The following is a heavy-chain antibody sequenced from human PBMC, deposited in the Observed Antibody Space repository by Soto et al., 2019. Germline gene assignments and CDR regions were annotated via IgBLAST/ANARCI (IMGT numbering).Heavy chain of an antibody. Sequence: GGSLRLSCAASGFTFSSYSMNWVRQAPGKGLEWVSSISSSSSYIYYADSVKGRFTISRDNAKNSLYLQMNSLRAEDTAVYYCARDFSIVVVTARNYGMDVWGHGTTVTVSS. J-gene: IGHJ6*02. V-gene: IGHV3-21*01. CDR2: ISSSSSYI. D-gene: IGHD2-21*02. CDR3: ARDFSIVVVTARNYGMDV. CDR1: GFTFSSYS.